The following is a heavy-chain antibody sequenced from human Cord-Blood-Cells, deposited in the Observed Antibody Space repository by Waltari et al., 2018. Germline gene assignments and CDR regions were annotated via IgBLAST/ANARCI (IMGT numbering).Heavy chain of an antibody. J-gene: IGHJ3*02. CDR1: GFTFSSYS. D-gene: IGHD4-17*01. V-gene: IGHV3-21*01. CDR2: ISSSSSYI. Sequence: EVQLVESGGGLVKPGGSLRLSCAASGFTFSSYSMNWVRQAPGKVLEWVSSISSSSSYIYYADSVKGRFTISRDNAKNSLYLQMNSLRAEDTAVYYCARDHYGDYAFDIWGQGTMVTVSS. CDR3: ARDHYGDYAFDI.